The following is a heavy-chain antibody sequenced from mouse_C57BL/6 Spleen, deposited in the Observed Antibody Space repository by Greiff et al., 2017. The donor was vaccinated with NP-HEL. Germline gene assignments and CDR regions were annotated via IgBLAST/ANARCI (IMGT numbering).Heavy chain of an antibody. V-gene: IGHV1-55*01. D-gene: IGHD2-5*01. J-gene: IGHJ2*01. CDR2: IYPGSGST. CDR1: GYTFTSYW. CDR3: ARTVYSNLYYFDY. Sequence: QVQLQQPGAELVKPGASVKMSCKASGYTFTSYWITWVKQRPGQGLEWIGDIYPGSGSTNYNEKFKSKATLTVDTSSSTAYMQLSRLTSEDSAVYYCARTVYSNLYYFDYWGQGTTLTVSS.